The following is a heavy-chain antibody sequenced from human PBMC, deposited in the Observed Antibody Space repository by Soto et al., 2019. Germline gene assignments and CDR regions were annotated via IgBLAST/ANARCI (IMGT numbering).Heavy chain of an antibody. J-gene: IGHJ6*02. CDR2: ISAYNGNT. D-gene: IGHD1-26*01. Sequence: ASVKVSCKASGYTFTSYGISWVRQAPGQGLEWMGWISAYNGNTNYAQKLQGRVTMTTDTSTSTAYMELRSLRSDDTAVYYCGRYPLVVGATTHYYYYGMDVWGQGTTVTVSS. CDR1: GYTFTSYG. V-gene: IGHV1-18*01. CDR3: GRYPLVVGATTHYYYYGMDV.